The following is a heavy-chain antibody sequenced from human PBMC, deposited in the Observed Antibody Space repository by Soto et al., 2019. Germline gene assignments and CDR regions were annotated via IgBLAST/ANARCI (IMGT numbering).Heavy chain of an antibody. CDR1: GGSIGSYY. D-gene: IGHD3-10*01. Sequence: QVQLQESGPGLVKPSETLSLTCTVSGGSIGSYYWSWIRQPPGKGLEWIGYIYYSGSTNYNPSLNGRVTISVDTPKNQFSLKLSSVTAADTAVYYCARSQAHYGAGSYFFYYYGMDVWGQGTTVTVSS. J-gene: IGHJ6*02. V-gene: IGHV4-59*08. CDR2: IYYSGST. CDR3: ARSQAHYGAGSYFFYYYGMDV.